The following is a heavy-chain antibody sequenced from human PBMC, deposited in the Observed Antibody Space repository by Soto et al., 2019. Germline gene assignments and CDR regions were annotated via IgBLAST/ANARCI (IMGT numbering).Heavy chain of an antibody. J-gene: IGHJ6*02. CDR2: ISYDGSNT. CDR3: AKGAGDRLSLGMDV. D-gene: IGHD1-26*01. V-gene: IGHV3-30*18. CDR1: GFSISDYG. Sequence: QVQLVESGGGVVQPGWSLRLSCAASGFSISDYGMEWVRQAPGKGLEWVVLISYDGSNTYYADSAKGRFTISRDNSKDTLFLQMTGLRREDTAVYYCAKGAGDRLSLGMDVWGQGTTVTVSS.